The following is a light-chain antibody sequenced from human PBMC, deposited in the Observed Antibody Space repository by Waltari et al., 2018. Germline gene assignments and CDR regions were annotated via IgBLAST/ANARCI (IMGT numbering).Light chain of an antibody. Sequence: DIVMTQTPLSLSVTPGQQASISCKASQRLLHSDGKAYLYWYVQKPGQTPQLLIYEVSSRFPGVPERFRGSGSWTDFTLEIRRVVAEDVGRYHCMQSIQLPPTFGGGTRLEIK. CDR2: EVS. V-gene: IGKV2D-29*01. CDR3: MQSIQLPPT. J-gene: IGKJ4*01. CDR1: QRLLHSDGKAY.